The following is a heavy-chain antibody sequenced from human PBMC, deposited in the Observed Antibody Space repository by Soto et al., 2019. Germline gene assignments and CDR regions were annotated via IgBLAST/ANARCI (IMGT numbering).Heavy chain of an antibody. CDR3: ARGPLVVLNYFES. CDR1: GGTFRNYP. J-gene: IGHJ4*02. Sequence: QVQLVQSGTEVKKPGSSVKVSCKASGGTFRNYPINWVRQAPGQGLEWMGSIFPLTDIPDYAQNFQARLTXRXDXTTSTAYMELSRLTSDDTAMYFCARGPLVVLNYFESWGQGTLVTVSS. CDR2: IFPLTDIP. V-gene: IGHV1-69*02.